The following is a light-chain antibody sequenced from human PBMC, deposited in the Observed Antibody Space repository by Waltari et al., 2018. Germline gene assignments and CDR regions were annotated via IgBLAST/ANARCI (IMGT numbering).Light chain of an antibody. V-gene: IGKV3-20*01. CDR2: GAS. J-gene: IGKJ1*01. CDR1: QSVNSKF. Sequence: EIVLTQSPGTLSLSPGERATLSCRASQSVNSKFLAWYQPKPGQAPRLLIYGASSRATGIPDRFSGSGSETDFSLTISRLEPEDFAVYYCQQYGTSLSWTFGQGTKVEIK. CDR3: QQYGTSLSWT.